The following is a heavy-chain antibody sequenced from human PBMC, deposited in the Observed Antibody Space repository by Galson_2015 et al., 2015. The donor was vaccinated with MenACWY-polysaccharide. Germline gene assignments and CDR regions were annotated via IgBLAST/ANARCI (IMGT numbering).Heavy chain of an antibody. CDR1: GYKFTSYD. CDR2: MNPNSGNT. D-gene: IGHD2-21*01. CDR3: ARIIARKYTFADS. Sequence: SVKVSCKASGYKFTSYDINWMRQATGQGLEWMGWMNPNSGNTGYAQKFQGRVTMTSSSAMSTAFMELSSLRSEDTAVYYCARIIARKYTFADSWGQGTLVTVSS. J-gene: IGHJ4*02. V-gene: IGHV1-8*01.